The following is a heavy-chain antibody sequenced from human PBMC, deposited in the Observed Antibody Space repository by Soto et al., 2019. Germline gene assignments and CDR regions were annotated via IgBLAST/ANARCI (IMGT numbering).Heavy chain of an antibody. CDR3: ATTKYYYDSSGYNYLFYFDY. CDR2: FDPEDGET. D-gene: IGHD3-22*01. Sequence: GASVKVSCKVSGYTLTELSMHWVRQAPGKGLEWMGGFDPEDGETIYAQKFQGRVTMTEDTSTDTAYTELSSLRSEDTAVYYCATTKYYYDSSGYNYLFYFDYWGQGTLVTVSS. CDR1: GYTLTELS. J-gene: IGHJ4*02. V-gene: IGHV1-24*01.